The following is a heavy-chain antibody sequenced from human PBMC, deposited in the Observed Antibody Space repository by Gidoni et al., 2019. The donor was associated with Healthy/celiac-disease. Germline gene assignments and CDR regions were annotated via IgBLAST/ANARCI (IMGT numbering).Heavy chain of an antibody. V-gene: IGHV3-9*01. D-gene: IGHD3-10*01. CDR3: ANGAGLMVRRVIDY. Sequence: EVQLVESGGGMVQPGRSLRLSCAASGFTFDADAMHWVRQAPGRGLAWVSDISWNSGSIDYADSVKGRFAISRDNAKNSLYMQMNSLRAEDTALCYFANGAGLMVRRVIDYWGQGTLVTVSS. CDR2: ISWNSGSI. J-gene: IGHJ4*02. CDR1: GFTFDADA.